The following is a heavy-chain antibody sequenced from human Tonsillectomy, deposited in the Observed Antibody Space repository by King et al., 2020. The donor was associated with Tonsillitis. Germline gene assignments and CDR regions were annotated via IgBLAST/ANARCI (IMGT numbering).Heavy chain of an antibody. V-gene: IGHV1-69*12. CDR2: IIPKFGTT. CDR1: GGTFSSYG. D-gene: IGHD5-12*01. Sequence: QLVQSGAEVKKPGSSVKVSCKAFGGTFSSYGISWVRQAPGHGLEWMGEIIPKFGTTNYAQKFQGRVTITADESTSTAYMELSGLRSEDTAVFYCAGGTSIGASFDYWGQGTLVTVSS. CDR3: AGGTSIGASFDY. J-gene: IGHJ4*02.